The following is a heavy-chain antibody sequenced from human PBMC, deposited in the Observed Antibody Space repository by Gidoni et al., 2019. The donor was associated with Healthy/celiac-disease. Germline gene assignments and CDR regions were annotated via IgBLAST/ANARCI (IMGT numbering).Heavy chain of an antibody. D-gene: IGHD4-17*01. Sequence: PGLVKNSESLSLTCNVAGGSSSSYYWSWIRQPPGKGLEWIGYIYYSGRTNYNPSLKSRVTISVDTSKNQFSLKLSSATAADTAVYYCARGRGDYGDYGFDYWGQGTLVTVSS. J-gene: IGHJ4*02. CDR3: ARGRGDYGDYGFDY. V-gene: IGHV4-59*01. CDR1: GGSSSSYY. CDR2: IYYSGRT.